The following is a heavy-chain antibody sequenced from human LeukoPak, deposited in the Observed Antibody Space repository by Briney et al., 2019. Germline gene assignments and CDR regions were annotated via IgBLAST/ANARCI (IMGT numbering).Heavy chain of an antibody. J-gene: IGHJ4*02. V-gene: IGHV3-43*02. Sequence: GGSLRLSCATSGFTFDEHAMHWVRQVPGRGLEWVSLISGDGANEYYADSVKGRFTISRDNSRNSLFLQMNSLRTEDTALYFCAKRSGAPNNFDYWGPGVLVTVSS. D-gene: IGHD1-1*01. CDR1: GFTFDEHA. CDR2: ISGDGANE. CDR3: AKRSGAPNNFDY.